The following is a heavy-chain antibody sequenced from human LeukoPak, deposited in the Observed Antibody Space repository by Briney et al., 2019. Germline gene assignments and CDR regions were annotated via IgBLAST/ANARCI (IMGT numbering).Heavy chain of an antibody. D-gene: IGHD3-22*01. J-gene: IGHJ4*02. V-gene: IGHV3-48*01. CDR3: ARAQYYSDSTGYYYLHY. CDR1: GFTFSSYA. Sequence: GGSLGLSCAGSGFTFSSYAMNWVRQAPGKGLEWVSYISSSSSTIYYADSVKGRFTISRDNAKNSLYLQTNSLRAEDTAVYYCARAQYYSDSTGYYYLHYWGQGTLVTVSS. CDR2: ISSSSSTI.